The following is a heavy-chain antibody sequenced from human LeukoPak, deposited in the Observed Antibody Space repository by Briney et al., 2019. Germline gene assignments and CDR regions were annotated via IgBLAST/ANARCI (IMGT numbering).Heavy chain of an antibody. CDR3: AKGNSGSYLEYFQH. J-gene: IGHJ1*01. CDR1: GFIFSSYG. Sequence: GRSLRLSCAASGFIFSSYGMHWVRQAPGKGLEWVAFIPYDGTNKYYADSVKGRFTISRDNSKNTLYLQMNSLRAEDTAVYYCAKGNSGSYLEYFQHWGQGTLVTVSS. CDR2: IPYDGTNK. V-gene: IGHV3-30*02. D-gene: IGHD1-26*01.